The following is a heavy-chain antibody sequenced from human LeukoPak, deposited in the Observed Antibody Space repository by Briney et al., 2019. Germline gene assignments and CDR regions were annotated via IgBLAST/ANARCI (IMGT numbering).Heavy chain of an antibody. Sequence: AETQSLDRSVSGDSISRYYGRWIQQPTSTGREWIGYIYYSGSTNYNPSLKSRVTISVDTSKNQFALKLGSVTAADTAVYYCARGYDIYLLRNWGQGTLVTVSS. D-gene: IGHD3-9*01. V-gene: IGHV4-59*01. CDR1: GDSISRYY. J-gene: IGHJ4*02. CDR3: ARGYDIYLLRN. CDR2: IYYSGST.